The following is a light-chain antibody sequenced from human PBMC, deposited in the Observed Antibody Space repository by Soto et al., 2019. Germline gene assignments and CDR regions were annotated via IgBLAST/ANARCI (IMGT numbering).Light chain of an antibody. CDR1: QSVSSN. J-gene: IGKJ5*01. Sequence: IVMPQSPATLSVSPGERATLSCRASQSVSSNLAWYQQKPGQAPRLLIYGASSRATGIPDRFSGSGSGTDFTLTITRLEPEDFAVYYCQQYGSSPPITFGQGTRLE. CDR2: GAS. V-gene: IGKV3-20*01. CDR3: QQYGSSPPIT.